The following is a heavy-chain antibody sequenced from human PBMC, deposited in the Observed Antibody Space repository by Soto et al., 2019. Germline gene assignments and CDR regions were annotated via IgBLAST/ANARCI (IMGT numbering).Heavy chain of an antibody. Sequence: PGGSLRLSCAASGFTFSSYAMSWVRQAPGKGLEWVSAISGSGGSTYYADSVKGRFTISRDNSKNTLYLQMNSLRAEDTAVYYCAKAIQDGYNWNYKVGYYYYYMDVWGKGTTVTVSS. J-gene: IGHJ6*03. CDR1: GFTFSSYA. CDR2: ISGSGGST. CDR3: AKAIQDGYNWNYKVGYYYYYMDV. V-gene: IGHV3-23*01. D-gene: IGHD1-7*01.